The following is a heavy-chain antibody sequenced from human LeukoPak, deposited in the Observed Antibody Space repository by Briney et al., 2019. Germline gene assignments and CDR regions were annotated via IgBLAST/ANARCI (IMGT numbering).Heavy chain of an antibody. D-gene: IGHD3-22*01. Sequence: SGTLSLTCGVSGGSISSSNWWSWVRQPPGKGQEWIGEIYHSGSTNYNPSLRSRVTISVDKSKNQFSLKLSSVTAADTAVYYCARSTGDYYDSMENAFDIWGQGTKVTVSS. V-gene: IGHV4-4*02. CDR3: ARSTGDYYDSMENAFDI. CDR1: GGSISSSNW. CDR2: IYHSGST. J-gene: IGHJ3*02.